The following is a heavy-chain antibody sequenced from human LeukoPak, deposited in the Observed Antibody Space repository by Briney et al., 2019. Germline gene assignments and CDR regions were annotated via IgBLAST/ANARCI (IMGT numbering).Heavy chain of an antibody. J-gene: IGHJ6*02. CDR2: IYYSGST. CDR1: GGSISRSGYY. D-gene: IGHD6-6*01. V-gene: IGHV4-31*03. Sequence: SETLSLTCTVSGGSISRSGYYWSWIRQHPGKGLEWIGYIYYSGSTYYNPSLKSRVTISVDTSKNQFSLKPSSVTAADTAVYYCARDLRSSSSSGINYYGMGVWGQGTTVTVS. CDR3: ARDLRSSSSSGINYYGMGV.